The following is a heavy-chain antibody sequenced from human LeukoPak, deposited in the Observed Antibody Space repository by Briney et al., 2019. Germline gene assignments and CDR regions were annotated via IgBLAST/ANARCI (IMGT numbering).Heavy chain of an antibody. CDR1: GGSFSGYY. CDR3: ARTRAADGYFDL. Sequence: SETLSLTCAVYGGSFSGYYWSWIRQPPGKGLEWIGEINHSGSTNYNPSLKSRVTISVDTSKNQFSLKLSSVTAADTAVYYCARTRAADGYFDLWGRGTLVTVSS. V-gene: IGHV4-34*01. D-gene: IGHD6-13*01. J-gene: IGHJ2*01. CDR2: INHSGST.